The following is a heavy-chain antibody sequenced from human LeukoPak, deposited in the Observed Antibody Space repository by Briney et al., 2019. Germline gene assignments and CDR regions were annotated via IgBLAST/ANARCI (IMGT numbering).Heavy chain of an antibody. D-gene: IGHD5-12*01. CDR2: IKSDGSWT. Sequence: GGSLRLSCAASGFSIRGYWMHWVRQAPGKGLMWVSRIKSDGSWTNYADSVRGRFTISRDNAKNTLFLQMVGLRAEDTATYYCVRDGDAYDFDLWGQGILVTLSS. J-gene: IGHJ4*02. CDR1: GFSIRGYW. V-gene: IGHV3-74*01. CDR3: VRDGDAYDFDL.